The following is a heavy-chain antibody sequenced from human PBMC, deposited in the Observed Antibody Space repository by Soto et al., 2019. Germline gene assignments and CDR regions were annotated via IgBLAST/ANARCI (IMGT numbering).Heavy chain of an antibody. J-gene: IGHJ4*02. CDR1: GYGFSSYW. CDR3: ARQLTAAADVDY. Sequence: GESLKISCNGSGYGFSSYWIAWVRQMPGKGLEWMGIVDPGDSDTRYSPSFQGQVTISADKSITTAYLQWSSLKASDTAMYFCARQLTAAADVDYWGQGTLVTVSS. D-gene: IGHD6-13*01. V-gene: IGHV5-51*01. CDR2: VDPGDSDT.